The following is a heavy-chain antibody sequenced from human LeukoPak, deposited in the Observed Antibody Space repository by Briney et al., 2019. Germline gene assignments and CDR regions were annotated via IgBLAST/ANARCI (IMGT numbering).Heavy chain of an antibody. J-gene: IGHJ4*02. CDR2: ISWNSGSI. Sequence: PGGSLRLSCAASGFTFDDYAMHWVRQAPGKGLEWVSGISWNSGSIGYADSVKGRFTISRDNAKNSLYLQMNSLRAEDTALYYCAAGCSSTSCYSSFDYWGQGTLVTVSS. CDR1: GFTFDDYA. V-gene: IGHV3-9*01. D-gene: IGHD2-2*01. CDR3: AAGCSSTSCYSSFDY.